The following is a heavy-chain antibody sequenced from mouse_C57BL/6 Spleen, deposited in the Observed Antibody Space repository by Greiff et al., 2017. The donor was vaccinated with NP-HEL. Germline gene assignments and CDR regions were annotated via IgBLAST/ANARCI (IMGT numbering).Heavy chain of an antibody. CDR3: ARYYYGSSYAMDY. D-gene: IGHD1-1*01. CDR2: IYPRSGNT. J-gene: IGHJ4*01. Sequence: QVQLQQSGAELARPGASVKLSCKASGYTFTSYGISWVKQRTGQGLEWIGEIYPRSGNTYYNEKFKGKATLTADKSSSTAYMELRSLTSEDSAVSFCARYYYGSSYAMDYWGQGTSVTVSS. CDR1: GYTFTSYG. V-gene: IGHV1-81*01.